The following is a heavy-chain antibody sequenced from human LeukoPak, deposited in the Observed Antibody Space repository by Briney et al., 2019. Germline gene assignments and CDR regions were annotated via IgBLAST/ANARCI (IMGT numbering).Heavy chain of an antibody. D-gene: IGHD3-22*01. CDR2: IYYTGST. Sequence: PSQTLSLTCTVSGDSISSGSFYWSWIRQAAGKGLEWIGYIYYTGSTNYNSSLKSRVTISVDTSKNQFSLKLSSVTAADTAVYYCARDLISGYRGNRFDPWSQGTLVTVSS. J-gene: IGHJ5*02. V-gene: IGHV4-61*09. CDR1: GDSISSGSFY. CDR3: ARDLISGYRGNRFDP.